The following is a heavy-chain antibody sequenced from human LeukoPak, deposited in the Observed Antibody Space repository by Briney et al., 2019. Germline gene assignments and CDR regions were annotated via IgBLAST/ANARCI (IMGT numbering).Heavy chain of an antibody. V-gene: IGHV1-2*02. J-gene: IGHJ5*02. CDR3: ARDTPVNYDILTGYYSEGPNQVDP. Sequence: ASVKVSCKASGYTFTGYYMHWVRQAPGQGLEWMGWINPNSGGTNYAQKLQGRVTMTTDTSTSTAYMELRSLRSDDTAVYYCARDTPVNYDILTGYYSEGPNQVDPWGQGTLVIVSS. CDR1: GYTFTGYY. D-gene: IGHD3-9*01. CDR2: INPNSGGT.